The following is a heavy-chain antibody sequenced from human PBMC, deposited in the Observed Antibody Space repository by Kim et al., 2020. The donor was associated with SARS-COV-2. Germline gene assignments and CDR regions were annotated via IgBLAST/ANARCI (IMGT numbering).Heavy chain of an antibody. CDR2: VSSNGGST. Sequence: GGSLRLSCAASGFTFSSYAMHWVRQAPGKGLEFVSAVSSNGGSTYYANSVKGRFTISRDNSKNTLYLQMGSLRAEDMAVYYCARILFGVRGVPDYWGQGTLVTVSS. D-gene: IGHD3-10*01. CDR1: GFTFSSYA. J-gene: IGHJ4*02. CDR3: ARILFGVRGVPDY. V-gene: IGHV3-64*01.